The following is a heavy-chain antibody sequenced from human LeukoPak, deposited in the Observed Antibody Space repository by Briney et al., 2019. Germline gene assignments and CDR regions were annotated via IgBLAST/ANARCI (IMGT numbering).Heavy chain of an antibody. J-gene: IGHJ4*02. V-gene: IGHV1-69*06. D-gene: IGHD2-2*01. CDR1: GGTFSSYL. Sequence: GASVKVSCKASGGTFSSYLITWVRQAPGQGLEWLGGIHSSFATAKYSQHFQGRVTITADKSTTTAFLELSSLTSEGTAVYYCAVRARHTFGLRLSTFFDLWGQGTLVTVSS. CDR2: IHSSFATA. CDR3: AVRARHTFGLRLSTFFDL.